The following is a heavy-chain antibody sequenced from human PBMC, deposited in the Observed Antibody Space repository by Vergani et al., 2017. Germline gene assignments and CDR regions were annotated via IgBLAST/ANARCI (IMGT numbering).Heavy chain of an antibody. CDR2: VYYSGTT. Sequence: QLQLQESDSRLVNPSQTLTLTCTLSGDAISRDTYSWNWVRQPPGKPLEWIGSVYYSGTTYYNPSLGGRVTMSIDKSKNHFSLTLTSVTAADSAFYFCARGQTGYXRDWSTYFFYMDVWGKGTPVTVSS. V-gene: IGHV4-30-2*01. CDR1: GDAISRDTYS. D-gene: IGHD3/OR15-3a*01. CDR3: ARGQTGYXRDWSTYFFYMDV. J-gene: IGHJ6*03.